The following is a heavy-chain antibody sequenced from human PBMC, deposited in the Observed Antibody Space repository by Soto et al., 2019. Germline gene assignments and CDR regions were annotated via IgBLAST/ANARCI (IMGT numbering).Heavy chain of an antibody. Sequence: QVQLVQSGAEVKKPGSSVKVSCKASGGTFSSYAISWVRQAPGQGLEWMGGIIPIFGTANYAQKFQGRVTXXADESTSTAYXXLXSXXSEDTAVYYCAREPYNCISTSCPSWANYYYYGMDVWGQGTTVTVSS. CDR1: GGTFSSYA. J-gene: IGHJ6*02. V-gene: IGHV1-69*12. CDR3: AREPYNCISTSCPSWANYYYYGMDV. D-gene: IGHD2-2*01. CDR2: IIPIFGTA.